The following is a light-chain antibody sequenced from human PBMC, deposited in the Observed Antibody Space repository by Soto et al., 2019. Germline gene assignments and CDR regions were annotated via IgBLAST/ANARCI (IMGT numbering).Light chain of an antibody. Sequence: EIVLTQSPGTLSLSPGERATLSRRASQSVSSYLAWYQQKPGQAPRLLISGASSRATGIPDRFSGSGSGTDFTLTISRLEPEDFAVYYCQQYGSSPGTFGGGTKVEIK. J-gene: IGKJ4*01. V-gene: IGKV3-20*01. CDR3: QQYGSSPGT. CDR1: QSVSSY. CDR2: GAS.